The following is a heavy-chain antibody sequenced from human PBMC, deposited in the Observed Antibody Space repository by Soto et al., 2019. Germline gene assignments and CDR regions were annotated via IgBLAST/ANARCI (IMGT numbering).Heavy chain of an antibody. V-gene: IGHV1-69*01. Sequence: QVQLVQSGAEVKKPGSSVKVSCKASGGTFSSYAISWVRQAPGQGLEWMGGIIPISGTANYAQKFQGRVTITPDESTSTAYKELSSLRSEDTAVYYCARSQGSSTSLEIYYYYYYGMDVWGQGTTVTVSS. CDR2: IIPISGTA. D-gene: IGHD2-2*01. J-gene: IGHJ6*02. CDR3: ARSQGSSTSLEIYYYYYYGMDV. CDR1: GGTFSSYA.